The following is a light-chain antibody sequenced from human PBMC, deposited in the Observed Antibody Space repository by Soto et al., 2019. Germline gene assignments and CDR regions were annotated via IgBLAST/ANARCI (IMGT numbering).Light chain of an antibody. CDR1: QVIYSA. CDR3: QQFYSYPLT. Sequence: ALQLTQSPSSLTVSVGDRVTITCRASQVIYSAVAWYQQRPGKAPKLLIYDASTLETGVPSRFSGSGSGTDFTLTVSSLQPEDFAVYYCQQFYSYPLTFGGGSKVGIK. J-gene: IGKJ4*01. CDR2: DAS. V-gene: IGKV1-13*02.